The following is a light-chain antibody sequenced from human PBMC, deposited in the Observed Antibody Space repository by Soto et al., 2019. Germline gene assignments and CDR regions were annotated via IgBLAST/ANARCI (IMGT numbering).Light chain of an antibody. V-gene: IGKV1-39*01. CDR2: AAS. Sequence: DIQMTQSPSSLSASVGDRVTITCRASQSISSYLNWYQQKPVKAPKLLIYAASSLQSGVSSRFSGSGSGTDFTLTISSLQPEDFATYYCQQSYSTLMYTFGQGTKLEIK. J-gene: IGKJ2*01. CDR3: QQSYSTLMYT. CDR1: QSISSY.